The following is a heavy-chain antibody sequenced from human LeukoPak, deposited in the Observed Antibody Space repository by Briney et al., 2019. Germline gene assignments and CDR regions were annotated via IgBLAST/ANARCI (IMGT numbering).Heavy chain of an antibody. Sequence: PSETLSLTCTVSGGSISSGGYYWSWIRQPPGKGLEWIGYIYYSGSTYYNPSLKSRVTMSVDTSKNQFSLTLTSVSAADTAVYYCARFRDSSGYYYYFDYWGQGTLVTVSS. J-gene: IGHJ4*02. CDR3: ARFRDSSGYYYYFDY. D-gene: IGHD6-19*01. V-gene: IGHV4-61*08. CDR1: GGSISSGGYY. CDR2: IYYSGST.